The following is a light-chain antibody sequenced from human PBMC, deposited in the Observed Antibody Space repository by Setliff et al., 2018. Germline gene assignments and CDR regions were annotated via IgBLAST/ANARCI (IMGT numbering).Light chain of an antibody. CDR2: DVS. Sequence: QSALTQPASVSGSPGQSITISCTGTSSDIGGYNYVSWCQQHPGKAPKLMIYDVSQRPSGVSNRFSGSKSGNTASLTISGLQAEDEADYYCSSYAGSSTLYVFGTGTKVTVL. J-gene: IGLJ1*01. CDR1: SSDIGGYNY. CDR3: SSYAGSSTLYV. V-gene: IGLV2-14*03.